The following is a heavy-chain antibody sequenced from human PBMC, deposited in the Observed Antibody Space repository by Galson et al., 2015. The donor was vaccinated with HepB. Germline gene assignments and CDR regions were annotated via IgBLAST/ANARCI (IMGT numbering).Heavy chain of an antibody. Sequence: SLRLSCAASGFTFISYWMTWVRQAPGKGLEWVANIKQDGSEKYYVDSVKGRFTISRDNAKNSLDLQMNSLRAEDTAVYYCARWLYSSSWYPNDAFDIWGQGTMVTVSS. CDR2: IKQDGSEK. CDR3: ARWLYSSSWYPNDAFDI. CDR1: GFTFISYW. J-gene: IGHJ3*02. V-gene: IGHV3-7*03. D-gene: IGHD6-13*01.